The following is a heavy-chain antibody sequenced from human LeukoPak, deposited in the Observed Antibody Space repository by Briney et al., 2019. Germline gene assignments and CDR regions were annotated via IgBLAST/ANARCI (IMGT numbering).Heavy chain of an antibody. D-gene: IGHD2-2*03. CDR3: ARDAPPGYCSSTSCYYYYGMDV. Sequence: ASVKVSCKASGYTFTSYGISWVRQAPGQELEWMGWISAYNGNTNYAQKLQGRVTMTTDTSTSTAYMELRSLRSDDTAVYYCARDAPPGYCSSTSCYYYYGMDVWGQGTTVTVSS. J-gene: IGHJ6*02. V-gene: IGHV1-18*01. CDR2: ISAYNGNT. CDR1: GYTFTSYG.